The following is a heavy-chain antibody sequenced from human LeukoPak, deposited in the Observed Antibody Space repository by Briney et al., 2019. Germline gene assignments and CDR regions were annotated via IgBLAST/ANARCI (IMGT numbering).Heavy chain of an antibody. Sequence: GESLKISCRSSGYTFTTYWIGWVRQMPGKGLEWMGIIYPSDSDTRYSPSFQGQVTISADKSISTAYLQWNSLKASDTAMYFCARMKGTVGPTEDAFDMWGQGTMVTVSS. CDR2: IYPSDSDT. J-gene: IGHJ3*02. V-gene: IGHV5-51*01. D-gene: IGHD1-1*01. CDR1: GYTFTTYW. CDR3: ARMKGTVGPTEDAFDM.